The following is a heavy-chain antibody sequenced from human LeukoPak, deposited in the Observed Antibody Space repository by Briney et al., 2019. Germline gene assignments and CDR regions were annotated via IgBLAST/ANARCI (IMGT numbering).Heavy chain of an antibody. D-gene: IGHD3-9*01. CDR2: INHSGST. Sequence: ASETLSLTCAVYGGSFSGYYWSWIRQPPGKGLEWIGEINHSGSTNYNPSLKSRVTISVDTSKNQFSLKLSSVTAADTAVYYCARSAPSYYDILYVYYYYGMDVWGQGTTVTVSS. CDR3: ARSAPSYYDILYVYYYYGMDV. V-gene: IGHV4-34*01. J-gene: IGHJ6*02. CDR1: GGSFSGYY.